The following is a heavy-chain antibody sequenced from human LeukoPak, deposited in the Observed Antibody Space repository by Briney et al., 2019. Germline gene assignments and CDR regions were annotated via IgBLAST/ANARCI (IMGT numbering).Heavy chain of an antibody. CDR3: AKAARYCSSTSCYTGFDY. V-gene: IGHV3-23*01. D-gene: IGHD2-2*02. J-gene: IGHJ4*02. CDR1: GFMFSSYA. CDR2: ISGSGGST. Sequence: GGSLRLSCAASGFMFSSYAMNWVRQVPGKGLEWVSAISGSGGSTYYADSVKGRFTISRDNSKNTLYLQMNSLRAEDTAVYYCAKAARYCSSTSCYTGFDYWGQGTLVTVSS.